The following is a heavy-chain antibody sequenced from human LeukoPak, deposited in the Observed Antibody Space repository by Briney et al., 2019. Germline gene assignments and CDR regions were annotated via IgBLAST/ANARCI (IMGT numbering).Heavy chain of an antibody. Sequence: PGGSLRLSCAASGFTVSSNYMSWVRQAPGKGLEWVSAIYSGGSTYYADSAKGRFTISRDNSKNTLYLQMNSLRAEDTAVYYCARDIPATNYHYYGMDVWGRGTTVTVSS. D-gene: IGHD2-15*01. CDR3: ARDIPATNYHYYGMDV. CDR1: GFTVSSNY. V-gene: IGHV3-53*01. CDR2: IYSGGST. J-gene: IGHJ6*02.